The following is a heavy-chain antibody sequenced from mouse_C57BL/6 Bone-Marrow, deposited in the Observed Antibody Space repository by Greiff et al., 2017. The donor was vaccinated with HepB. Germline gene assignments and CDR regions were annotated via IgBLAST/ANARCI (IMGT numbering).Heavy chain of an antibody. J-gene: IGHJ2*01. Sequence: EVMLVESGGGLVKPGGSLKLSCAASGFTFSDYGMHWVRQAPEKGLEWVAYISSGSSTIYYADTVKGRFTISRDNAKNTLFLQMTSLRSEDTAMYYCAREVTYYFDYWGQGTTLTVSS. V-gene: IGHV5-17*01. CDR3: AREVTYYFDY. CDR2: ISSGSSTI. D-gene: IGHD2-2*01. CDR1: GFTFSDYG.